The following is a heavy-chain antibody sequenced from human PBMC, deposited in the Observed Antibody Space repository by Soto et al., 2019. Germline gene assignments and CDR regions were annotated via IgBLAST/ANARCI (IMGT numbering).Heavy chain of an antibody. J-gene: IGHJ4*02. CDR3: AREVAVYYGSGTGH. Sequence: QVQLVESGGGLVKPGGSLRLSCAASGFTFSDYYMSWIRQAPGKGLEWVSYISSSSSYTNYADSVKGRFTISRDNAKNSQYLQMNRLRAEDTAVYYCAREVAVYYGSGTGHWGQGTLVTVSS. V-gene: IGHV3-11*05. D-gene: IGHD3-10*01. CDR1: GFTFSDYY. CDR2: ISSSSSYT.